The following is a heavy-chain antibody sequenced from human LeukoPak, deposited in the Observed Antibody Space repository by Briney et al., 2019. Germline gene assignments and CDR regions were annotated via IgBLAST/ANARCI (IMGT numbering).Heavy chain of an antibody. Sequence: SETLSLTCTVSGGSISSYHWSWIRQPAGKGLEWIGRIYTSGSTKYNPSLKSRVTISVDTSKNQFSLKLSSVTAADTAVYYCASLRAMGPAAIRTGYWGQGTLVTVSS. CDR2: IYTSGST. V-gene: IGHV4-4*07. J-gene: IGHJ4*02. D-gene: IGHD2-2*01. CDR3: ASLRAMGPAAIRTGY. CDR1: GGSISSYH.